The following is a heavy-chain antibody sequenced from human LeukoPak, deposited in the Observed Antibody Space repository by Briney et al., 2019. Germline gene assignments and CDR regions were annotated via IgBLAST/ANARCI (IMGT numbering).Heavy chain of an antibody. V-gene: IGHV1-18*01. CDR2: ISGFSGNT. Sequence: EASVKVSCKASGYTFTSYGTSWVRQAPGQGLEWMGWISGFSGNTVYAQKVQGRITITTDTSTSTAYMELRSLRSDDTAVYYCARDACSSTACYTWNYMDVWGKGTTVTVSS. D-gene: IGHD2-2*02. CDR1: GYTFTSYG. J-gene: IGHJ6*03. CDR3: ARDACSSTACYTWNYMDV.